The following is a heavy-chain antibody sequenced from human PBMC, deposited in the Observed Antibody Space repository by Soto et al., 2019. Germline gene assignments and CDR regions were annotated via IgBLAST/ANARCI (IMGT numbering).Heavy chain of an antibody. CDR2: IYATGTT. CDR3: VRDGTKTLRDWFDP. Sequence: SETLSLTCTVSGASISGFYWSWIRKSAGKGLEWIGRIYATGTTDYNPSLKSRVMMSVDTSKKQLSLKLRSVTAADTAVYYCVRDGTKTLRDWFDPWGQGISVTVSS. J-gene: IGHJ5*02. D-gene: IGHD1-1*01. V-gene: IGHV4-4*07. CDR1: GASISGFY.